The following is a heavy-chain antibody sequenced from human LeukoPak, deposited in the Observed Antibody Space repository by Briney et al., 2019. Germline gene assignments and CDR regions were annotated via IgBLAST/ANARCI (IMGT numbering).Heavy chain of an antibody. CDR2: IIPIFGTA. Sequence: GASVKVSCKTSGGTFSSYAISWVRRAPGQGLEWMGGIIPIFGTANYAQKFQGRVTITADKSTSTAYMELSSLRPEDTAVYYCARVISGTWHWFWGQGTLVTVSS. V-gene: IGHV1-69*06. CDR3: ARVISGTWHWF. D-gene: IGHD1-14*01. J-gene: IGHJ4*02. CDR1: GGTFSSYA.